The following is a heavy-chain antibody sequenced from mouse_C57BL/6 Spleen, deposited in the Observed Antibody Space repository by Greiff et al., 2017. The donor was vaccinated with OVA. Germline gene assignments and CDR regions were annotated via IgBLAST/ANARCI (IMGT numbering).Heavy chain of an antibody. CDR2: IDPEDGET. J-gene: IGHJ1*03. CDR1: GFNIKDYY. Sequence: EVKLVESGAELVKPGASVKLSCTASGFNIKDYYMHWVKQRTEQGLEWIGRIDPEDGETKYAPKFQGKATITADTSSNTAYLQLSSLTSEDTAVYYCARGDYYGSSHWYFDVWGTGTTVTVSS. CDR3: ARGDYYGSSHWYFDV. D-gene: IGHD1-1*01. V-gene: IGHV14-2*01.